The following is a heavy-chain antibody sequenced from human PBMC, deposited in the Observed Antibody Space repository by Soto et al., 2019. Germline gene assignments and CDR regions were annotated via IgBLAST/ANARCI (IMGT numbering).Heavy chain of an antibody. CDR3: ARDQLYYNDISGRPLNAFDV. J-gene: IGHJ3*01. CDR2: INSDGSDT. Sequence: GGSLRLSCAASGFTFSRYWMHWVRQAPGKGLVWVSRINSDGSDTGYADSVKGRFTISRDNAKNTLYLHMSSLRAEDTAVYYCARDQLYYNDISGRPLNAFDVWGQGTMVTVSS. CDR1: GFTFSRYW. V-gene: IGHV3-74*01. D-gene: IGHD3-22*01.